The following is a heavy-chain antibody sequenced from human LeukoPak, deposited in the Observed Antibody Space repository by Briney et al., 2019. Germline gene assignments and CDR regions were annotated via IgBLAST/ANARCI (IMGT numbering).Heavy chain of an antibody. V-gene: IGHV1-18*01. CDR1: GCTFTRYG. CDR2: ISAYNGNT. Sequence: GASVKVSCKASGCTFTRYGISWVRQAPGQGLEWMGWISAYNGNTNYAQKLQGRVTMTTDTDTSTAYMELRSLRSDDTAVYYCARDPFGYSSIWYFESNWFDPWGQGTLVTVSS. D-gene: IGHD6-13*01. J-gene: IGHJ5*02. CDR3: ARDPFGYSSIWYFESNWFDP.